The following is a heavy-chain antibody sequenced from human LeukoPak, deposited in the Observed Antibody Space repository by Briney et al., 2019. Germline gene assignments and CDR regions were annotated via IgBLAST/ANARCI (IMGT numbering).Heavy chain of an antibody. Sequence: ASVKVSCKASGYTFTSYDINWVRQATGQGLEWMGWMNPNSGNTGYAQKFQGRVTMTRNTSISTAYMELSSLRSEDTAVYYCARATGSSSRTPPGYWGQGPLVTVSS. CDR3: ARATGSSSRTPPGY. CDR2: MNPNSGNT. J-gene: IGHJ4*02. CDR1: GYTFTSYD. V-gene: IGHV1-8*01. D-gene: IGHD6-13*01.